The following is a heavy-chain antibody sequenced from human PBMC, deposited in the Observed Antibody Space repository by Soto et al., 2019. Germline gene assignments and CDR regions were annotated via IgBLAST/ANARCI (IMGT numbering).Heavy chain of an antibody. Sequence: QVQLVQSGAEVKKPGSSVKVSCKASGGTFSSYAISWVRQAPGQGLEWMGGIIPIFGTANDAQKFQGSVTTTADESTSTAYMELSNPRSEDRAVYYCAIGEGDGTDWGQGTMITVSS. CDR3: AIGEGDGTD. CDR1: GGTFSSYA. J-gene: IGHJ3*01. D-gene: IGHD1-1*01. V-gene: IGHV1-69*12. CDR2: IIPIFGTA.